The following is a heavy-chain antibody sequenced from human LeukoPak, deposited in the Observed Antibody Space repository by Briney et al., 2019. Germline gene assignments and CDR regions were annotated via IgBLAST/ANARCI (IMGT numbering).Heavy chain of an antibody. V-gene: IGHV3-30*09. CDR1: GFSFSNYA. CDR3: VLGQYGGFFDY. CDR2: MSYDGSDK. J-gene: IGHJ4*03. D-gene: IGHD4-17*01. Sequence: TRGSLRLSCAASGFSFSNYAMRWVRQAPGKGLEWVAAMSYDGSDKYSADSVKGRFAISRDNSKNTLYLQMNSLRAEDTAVYYCVLGQYGGFFDYWGQGTLVTVSS.